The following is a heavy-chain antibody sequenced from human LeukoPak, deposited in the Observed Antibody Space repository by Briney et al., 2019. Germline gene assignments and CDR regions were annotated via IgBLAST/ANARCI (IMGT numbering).Heavy chain of an antibody. V-gene: IGHV4-34*01. J-gene: IGHJ5*02. Sequence: SETLSLTCAVYGGSFSGYYWSWIRQPPGKGLEWIGEINHSGSTNYNPSLKSRVTISVDTSKNQFSLKLSSVTAADTAVYYCARGPVLLWFGELRGNWFDPWGQGTLVTVSS. CDR1: GGSFSGYY. CDR2: INHSGST. CDR3: ARGPVLLWFGELRGNWFDP. D-gene: IGHD3-10*01.